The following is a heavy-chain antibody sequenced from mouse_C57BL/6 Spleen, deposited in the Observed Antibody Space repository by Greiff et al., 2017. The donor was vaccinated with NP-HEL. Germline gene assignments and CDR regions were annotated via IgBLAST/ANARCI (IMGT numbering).Heavy chain of an antibody. D-gene: IGHD2-3*01. CDR2: IDPETGGT. V-gene: IGHV1-15*01. CDR1: GYTFTDYE. CDR3: TGDGYYGAMDH. J-gene: IGHJ4*01. Sequence: QVQLQQSGAELVRPGASVTLSCKASGYTFTDYEMHWVKQTPVHGLEWIGAIDPETGGTAYNQKFKGKAILTADKSSSTAYMELRSLTSEDSAVYYCTGDGYYGAMDHWGQGTSVTVSS.